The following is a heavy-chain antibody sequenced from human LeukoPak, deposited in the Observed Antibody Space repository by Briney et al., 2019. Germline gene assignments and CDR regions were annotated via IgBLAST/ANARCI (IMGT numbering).Heavy chain of an antibody. J-gene: IGHJ4*02. CDR3: ARGYFDVEAAGPFDY. CDR1: GGSISHYY. Sequence: SETLSLTCTVSGGSISHYYWSWIRQPPGKGLEWIGYIYYSGSTNCNPSLKSRVTISVDTSKNQFSLKLNSVTAADTAVYYCARGYFDVEAAGPFDYWGQGTLVTVSS. CDR2: IYYSGST. V-gene: IGHV4-59*01. D-gene: IGHD6-13*01.